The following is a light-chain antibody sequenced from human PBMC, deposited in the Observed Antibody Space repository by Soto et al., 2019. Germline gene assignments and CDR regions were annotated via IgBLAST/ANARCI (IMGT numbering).Light chain of an antibody. V-gene: IGKV3-20*01. CDR3: QQYGNSPLT. CDR1: QSVSSSY. J-gene: IGKJ4*01. Sequence: EILLTQSPGTLSLSPGERATLSCRASQSVSSSYLAWYQQRPGQAPRLLIYGASNRATGIPDRFSGSGSGTDFTLTISRLEPEDFAVYFCQQYGNSPLTFGGGT. CDR2: GAS.